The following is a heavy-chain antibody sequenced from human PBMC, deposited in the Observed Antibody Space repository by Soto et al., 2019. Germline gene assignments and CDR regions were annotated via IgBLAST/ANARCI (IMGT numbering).Heavy chain of an antibody. CDR2: ISSSGSTI. CDR1: GFTFSYYY. D-gene: IGHD3-3*01. V-gene: IGHV3-11*01. J-gene: IGHJ4*02. Sequence: PGGSLRLSCAASGFTFSYYYMSWIRQSPGKGLEWVSYISSSGSTIYYADSVKGRFTISRDNAKNSLYLQMNSLRAEDTAVYYCARADTEPYYDFWSGYHLYFDYWGQGTLVTVS. CDR3: ARADTEPYYDFWSGYHLYFDY.